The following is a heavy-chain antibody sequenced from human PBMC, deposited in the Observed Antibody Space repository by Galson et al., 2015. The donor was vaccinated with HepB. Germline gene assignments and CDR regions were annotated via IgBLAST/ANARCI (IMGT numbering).Heavy chain of an antibody. D-gene: IGHD3-22*01. CDR2: IKSKTDGGTT. CDR1: GFTLTESW. Sequence: SLRLSCAASGFTLTESWMNWVRQAPGKGLEWVGRIKSKTDGGTTDYAAPVKGTFTIARDDSTNTLYLQMNSLKTEATAVYYCTTTYSPTGILVVPDAFDIWGQGTMVTVSS. CDR3: TTTYSPTGILVVPDAFDI. J-gene: IGHJ3*02. V-gene: IGHV3-15*01.